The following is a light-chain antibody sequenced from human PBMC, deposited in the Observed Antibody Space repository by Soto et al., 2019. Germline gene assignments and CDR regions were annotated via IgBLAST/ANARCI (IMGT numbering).Light chain of an antibody. CDR3: QQYGRT. CDR2: DAS. Sequence: EIVLTQSPATLSLSPGERATLSCRASQSVSSYLAWYQQKPGQAPRLLIYDASNRATGIPARFSGSGSGTDFSLTISRLEPEDSAVYFCQQYGRTFGQGTKVDIK. V-gene: IGKV3-11*01. CDR1: QSVSSY. J-gene: IGKJ1*01.